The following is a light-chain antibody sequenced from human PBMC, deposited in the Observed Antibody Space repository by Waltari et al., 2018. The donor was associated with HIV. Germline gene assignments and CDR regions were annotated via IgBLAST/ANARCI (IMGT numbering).Light chain of an antibody. CDR3: NSYRSSTTPCV. J-gene: IGLJ1*01. Sequence: SVLNQHATVYGSPGHSIPISCTGTSSDVGSHNSVPWYQQHPGQAPKLFIYEFSNRPSGVSSRFSGSKSGNTSSMTISVLQAEDEADYYCNSYRSSTTPCVFGTGTKVTVL. CDR1: SSDVGSHNS. V-gene: IGLV2-14*01. CDR2: EFS.